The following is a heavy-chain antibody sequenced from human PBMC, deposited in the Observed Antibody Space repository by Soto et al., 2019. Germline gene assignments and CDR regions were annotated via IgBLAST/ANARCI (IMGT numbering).Heavy chain of an antibody. CDR2: VSYDESHV. CDR1: GFTLSTFG. J-gene: IGHJ4*02. Sequence: AGGSLRLSCAASGFTLSTFGIHWVRQAPGKGLEWVALVSYDESHVYYADSVKGRFAISRDISKNTVYLQMDSLRSEDTAVYYCAAWAEGATEVNWGQGTLVTVSS. D-gene: IGHD2-15*01. CDR3: AAWAEGATEVN. V-gene: IGHV3-30*03.